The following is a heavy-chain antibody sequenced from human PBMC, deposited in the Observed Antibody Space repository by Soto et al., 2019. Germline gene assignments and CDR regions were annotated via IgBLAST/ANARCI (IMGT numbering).Heavy chain of an antibody. CDR2: TYYRSKWYN. V-gene: IGHV6-1*01. J-gene: IGHJ6*02. Sequence: SQTLSLTCAISGDRLFSNSAAWNWIRQSPSRGLEWLGRTYYRSKWYNDYAVSVRGRISINPDTPKNQFSLQLNSVTPEDTAVYYCARESYVVVMFSGIDVWGHGTLVTVSS. D-gene: IGHD2-15*01. CDR3: ARESYVVVMFSGIDV. CDR1: GDRLFSNSAA.